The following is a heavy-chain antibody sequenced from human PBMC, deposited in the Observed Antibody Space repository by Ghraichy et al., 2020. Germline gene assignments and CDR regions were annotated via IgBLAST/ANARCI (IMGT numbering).Heavy chain of an antibody. V-gene: IGHV3-23*01. Sequence: GGSLRLSCAASGFTFSSYAMSWVRQAPGKGLEWVSAISGSGGSTYYADSVKGRFTISRDNFKDTLYLQMNSLRADDTAVYYCAKEVRAVLSNFDSWGQGTLVTVSS. CDR2: ISGSGGST. D-gene: IGHD2/OR15-2a*01. J-gene: IGHJ4*02. CDR3: AKEVRAVLSNFDS. CDR1: GFTFSSYA.